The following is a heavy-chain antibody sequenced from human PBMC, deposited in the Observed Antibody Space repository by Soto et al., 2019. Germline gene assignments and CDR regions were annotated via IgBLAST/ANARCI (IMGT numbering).Heavy chain of an antibody. CDR2: ISSSGPYT. V-gene: IGHV3-11*06. CDR1: GFTFNDYY. D-gene: IGHD3-10*01. CDR3: ARGPVSMVRGYGMDV. Sequence: QVHLVESGGGLVKPGGSLRLSCAASGFTFNDYYMSWVRQAPGKGLEWVSYISSSGPYTKYGDSVKGRFTISRDNAKNSLYLQMSSLRVEDTAVYYCARGPVSMVRGYGMDVWGQGTTVTVSS. J-gene: IGHJ6*02.